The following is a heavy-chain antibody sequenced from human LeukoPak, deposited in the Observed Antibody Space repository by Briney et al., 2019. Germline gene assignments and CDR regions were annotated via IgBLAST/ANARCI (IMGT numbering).Heavy chain of an antibody. Sequence: PSETLSLTCTVSGGSISSYYWSWIRQPPGKGLEWIGYIYYSGSTNYNPSLKSRVTISVDTSKNQFSLKLSSVTAADTAVYYCARVPNRYVEEGYFDYWGQGTLVTVSS. CDR2: IYYSGST. CDR3: ARVPNRYVEEGYFDY. D-gene: IGHD2-2*01. J-gene: IGHJ4*02. V-gene: IGHV4-59*01. CDR1: GGSISSYY.